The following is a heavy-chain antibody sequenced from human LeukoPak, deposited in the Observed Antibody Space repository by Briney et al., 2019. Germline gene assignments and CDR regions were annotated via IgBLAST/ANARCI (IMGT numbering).Heavy chain of an antibody. CDR3: VREDRILLGHDAFDI. CDR2: IYSCGSR. V-gene: IGHV3-66*03. Sequence: GGSLRLSCAASGFTVSSNYMSWVRQAPGKGLEWVSVIYSCGSRYYAAAVKSGFSISRDNTKNTLYLQINSLRGDDTAVYYCVREDRILLGHDAFDIWGEARMVGVCS. CDR1: GFTVSSNY. D-gene: IGHD2/OR15-2a*01. J-gene: IGHJ3*02.